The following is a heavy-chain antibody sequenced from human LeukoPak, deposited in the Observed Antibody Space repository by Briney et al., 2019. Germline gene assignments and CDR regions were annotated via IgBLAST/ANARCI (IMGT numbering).Heavy chain of an antibody. D-gene: IGHD1-26*01. CDR1: GFTFSAYG. CDR2: ISYDGSDK. CDR3: VKDVGGSYAFDY. Sequence: GGSLRLSCAASGFTFSAYGMHWVRQAPGKGLDWVAVISYDGSDKYYAASVKGRFTISRDNSKNTLFLQMNSLRAEDTAVYYCVKDVGGSYAFDYWGQGILVTVAS. V-gene: IGHV3-30*18. J-gene: IGHJ4*02.